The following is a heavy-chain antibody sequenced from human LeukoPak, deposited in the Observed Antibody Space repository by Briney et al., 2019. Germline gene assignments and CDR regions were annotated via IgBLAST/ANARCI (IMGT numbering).Heavy chain of an antibody. V-gene: IGHV4-34*01. CDR2: INHSGST. CDR3: ARGQRFSRLSNWFDP. CDR1: GGSFSGYY. Sequence: SETLSLICAVYGGSFSGYYWSWIRQPPGKGLEWIGEINHSGSTNYNPSLKSRVTISVDTSKNQFSLKLSSVTAADTAVYYCARGQRFSRLSNWFDPWGQGTLVTVSS. D-gene: IGHD3-3*01. J-gene: IGHJ5*02.